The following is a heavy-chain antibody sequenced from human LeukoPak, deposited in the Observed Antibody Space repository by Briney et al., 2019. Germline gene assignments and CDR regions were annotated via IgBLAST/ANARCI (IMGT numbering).Heavy chain of an antibody. CDR3: ARGPYDSSGYFPG. CDR2: ISSSSSYI. Sequence: GGSLRLSCAASGFTFSSYSMNWVRQAPGKGLEWVSSISSSSSYIYYADSVKGRFTISRDNAKNSLYLQMNSLRAEDTAVYYCARGPYDSSGYFPGWGQGTLVTVSS. V-gene: IGHV3-21*01. D-gene: IGHD3-22*01. CDR1: GFTFSSYS. J-gene: IGHJ4*02.